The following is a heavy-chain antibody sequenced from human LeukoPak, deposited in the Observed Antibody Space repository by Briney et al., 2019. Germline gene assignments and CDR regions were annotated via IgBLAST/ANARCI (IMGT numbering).Heavy chain of an antibody. J-gene: IGHJ4*02. D-gene: IGHD1-26*01. V-gene: IGHV1-2*02. Sequence: ASVKVSCKASGYTFTSYYMHWVRQAPGQGLEWMGWINPNSGGTNYAQKFQGRVTMTRDTSISTAYMELSRLRSDDTAVYYCARERGELRSFDYWGQGTLVTVSS. CDR1: GYTFTSYY. CDR2: INPNSGGT. CDR3: ARERGELRSFDY.